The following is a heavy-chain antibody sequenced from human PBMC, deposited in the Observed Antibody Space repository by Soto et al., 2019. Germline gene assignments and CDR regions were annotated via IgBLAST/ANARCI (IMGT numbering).Heavy chain of an antibody. D-gene: IGHD1-1*01. Sequence: SETLSLTCAVYGGSFNDYYWSWIRQPPGKGLEWIGEINHSGSTNYNPSLKSRVTISVDTSKNQFSLKLSSVTAADTAVYYCARYWNYYYGMDVWGQGTTVTVSS. CDR3: ARYWNYYYGMDV. CDR1: GGSFNDYY. V-gene: IGHV4-34*01. CDR2: INHSGST. J-gene: IGHJ6*02.